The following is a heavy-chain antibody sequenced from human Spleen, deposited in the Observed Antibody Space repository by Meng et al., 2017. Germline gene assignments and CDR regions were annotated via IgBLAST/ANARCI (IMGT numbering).Heavy chain of an antibody. Sequence: LSLTCAASGFTFSNYWMNWVRQAPGKGLEWVANIKLDGSETYYVDSVKGRFTISRDNAKNSLFLQLNSLKAEDTAVYYCARGQGITVAGLFDYWGLGALVTVSS. CDR3: ARGQGITVAGLFDY. D-gene: IGHD6-19*01. CDR1: GFTFSNYW. V-gene: IGHV3-7*01. CDR2: IKLDGSET. J-gene: IGHJ4*02.